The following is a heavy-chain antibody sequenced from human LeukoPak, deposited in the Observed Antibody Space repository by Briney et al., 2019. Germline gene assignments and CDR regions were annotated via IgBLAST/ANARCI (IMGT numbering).Heavy chain of an antibody. V-gene: IGHV4-34*01. Sequence: SETLSLTCAVYGGSFSGYYWSWIRQPPGKGLEWIGEINHSGSTNYNPSLKSRVTISVDTSKNQFSLRLSSVTAADTAVYYCAGGGFCRGPSSSFFDSGGQETLVTVSS. CDR3: AGGGFCRGPSSSFFDS. CDR2: INHSGST. CDR1: GGSFSGYY. D-gene: IGHD6-6*01. J-gene: IGHJ4*02.